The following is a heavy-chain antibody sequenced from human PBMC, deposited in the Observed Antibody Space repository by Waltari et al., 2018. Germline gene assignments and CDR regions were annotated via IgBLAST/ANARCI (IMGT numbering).Heavy chain of an antibody. CDR3: AKDDIVGATTGKGIDY. CDR2: INPNSGGT. J-gene: IGHJ4*02. CDR1: GYTFTGYY. Sequence: QVQLVQSGAEVKKPGASVKVSCKASGYTFTGYYMHWVRQAPGQGLEWMGWINPNSGGTNYAQKFQGRVTMTRDTSISTAYMELSRLRSDDTAVYYCAKDDIVGATTGKGIDYWGQGTLVTVSS. V-gene: IGHV1-2*02. D-gene: IGHD1-26*01.